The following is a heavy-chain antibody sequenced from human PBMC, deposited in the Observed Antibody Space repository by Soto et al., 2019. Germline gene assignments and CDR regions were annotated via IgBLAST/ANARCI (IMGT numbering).Heavy chain of an antibody. Sequence: GGSLRLSCAASGFTCSSYDISWVRQAPGKGLEWVSTILVGGSTHYPDSVKGRFTISRDNSKNTVFLQMNSLTAGDTAVYYCAKATATGGGAFDICGQGTVVTVSS. CDR2: ILVGGST. CDR3: AKATATGGGAFDI. CDR1: GFTCSSYD. D-gene: IGHD2-8*02. J-gene: IGHJ3*02. V-gene: IGHV3-23*01.